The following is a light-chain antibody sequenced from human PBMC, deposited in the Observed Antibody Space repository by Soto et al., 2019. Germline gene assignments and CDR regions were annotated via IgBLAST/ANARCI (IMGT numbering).Light chain of an antibody. J-gene: IGLJ1*01. CDR3: ASWDNSLNGLYV. Sequence: QSVRTQPPSASGTPGQRVSMSWSVSSSNIGSHPVNWYQQLPGTAPKLLLYGDNQRPSGVPDRFSGSKSGTSASLAISGLQSEDEAHYYCASWDNSLNGLYVFGTGTKVTVL. CDR1: SSNIGSHP. CDR2: GDN. V-gene: IGLV1-44*01.